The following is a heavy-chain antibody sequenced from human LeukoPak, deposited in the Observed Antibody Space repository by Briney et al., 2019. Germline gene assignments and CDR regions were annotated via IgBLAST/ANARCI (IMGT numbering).Heavy chain of an antibody. CDR3: ARIPRQQLSPYYYYGMDV. Sequence: SETLSLTCTVSGGSISSYYWSWSRQPAGKGLEWIGRIYTSGSTNYNPSLKSRVTMSVDTSKNQFSLKLSSVTAADTAVYYCARIPRQQLSPYYYYGMDVWGQGTTVTVSS. V-gene: IGHV4-4*07. CDR1: GGSISSYY. D-gene: IGHD6-13*01. CDR2: IYTSGST. J-gene: IGHJ6*02.